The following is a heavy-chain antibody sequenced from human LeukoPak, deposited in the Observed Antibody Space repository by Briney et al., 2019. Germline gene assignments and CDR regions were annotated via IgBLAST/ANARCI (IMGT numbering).Heavy chain of an antibody. J-gene: IGHJ6*02. CDR1: GFTFSSYA. CDR3: ARDYSSGWYGSYYGMDV. D-gene: IGHD6-19*01. Sequence: GGSLRLSCAASGFTFSSYAMSWVRQAPGKGLEWVSVIYSGGSTYYADSVKGRFTISRDNSKNTLYLQMNSLRAEDTAVYYCARDYSSGWYGSYYGMDVWGQGTTVTVSS. CDR2: IYSGGST. V-gene: IGHV3-53*01.